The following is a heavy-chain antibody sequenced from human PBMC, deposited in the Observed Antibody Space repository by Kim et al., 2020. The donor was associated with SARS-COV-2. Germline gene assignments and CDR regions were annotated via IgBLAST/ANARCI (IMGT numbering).Heavy chain of an antibody. V-gene: IGHV1-46*01. CDR1: GYTFTNFN. CDR2: IKPNGAYT. J-gene: IGHJ4*02. D-gene: IGHD3-22*01. CDR3: ARVWDSSGYPFDY. Sequence: ASVKVSCKASGYTFTNFNMHWVRQAPGQGLEWMGIIKPNGAYTTYAQRFQGRVTMTRDTSTSTVYMVLSSLRSEDTAVYFCARVWDSSGYPFDYWGQGTLVTASS.